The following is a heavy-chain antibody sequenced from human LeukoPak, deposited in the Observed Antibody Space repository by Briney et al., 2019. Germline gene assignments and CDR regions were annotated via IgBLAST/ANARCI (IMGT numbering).Heavy chain of an antibody. CDR1: GGSVSSTTYF. Sequence: SETLSLTCTVSGGSVSSTTYFWSWIRQPPGKGLEWIASINYSGSTYYNPSLKSRVTISVDTSENQFSLKLSSVTAADTAVYYCARAQRWFGELLAHFDYWGQGTPVTVSS. CDR2: INYSGST. CDR3: ARAQRWFGELLAHFDY. V-gene: IGHV4-39*01. D-gene: IGHD3-10*01. J-gene: IGHJ4*02.